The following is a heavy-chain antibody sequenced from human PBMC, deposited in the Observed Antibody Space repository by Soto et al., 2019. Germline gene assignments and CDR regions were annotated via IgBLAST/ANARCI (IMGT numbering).Heavy chain of an antibody. Sequence: GWSLRLSCAASGFTFSSYGMHWVRQAPGKGLEWVAVISYDGSNKYYADSVKSRFTISRDNSKNTLYLQMNSLRAEDTAVYYCAPPADLGWFDPWGQGTLVTVSS. CDR2: ISYDGSNK. CDR1: GFTFSSYG. CDR3: APPADLGWFDP. V-gene: IGHV3-30*03. J-gene: IGHJ5*02.